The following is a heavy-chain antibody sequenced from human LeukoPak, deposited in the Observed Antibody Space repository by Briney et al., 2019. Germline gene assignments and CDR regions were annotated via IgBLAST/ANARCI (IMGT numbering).Heavy chain of an antibody. CDR2: INHSGST. D-gene: IGHD3-10*01. J-gene: IGHJ4*02. V-gene: IGHV4-34*01. Sequence: SETLSLTRAVYGGSFSGYYWSWIRQPPGKGLEWIGEINHSGSTNYNPSLKSRVTISVDTSKNQFSLKLSSVTAADTAVYYCARPSSMVRGQTGYFDYWGQGTLVTVSS. CDR3: ARPSSMVRGQTGYFDY. CDR1: GGSFSGYY.